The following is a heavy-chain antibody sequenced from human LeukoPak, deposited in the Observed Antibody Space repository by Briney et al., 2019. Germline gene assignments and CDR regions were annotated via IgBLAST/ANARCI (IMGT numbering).Heavy chain of an antibody. V-gene: IGHV3-30*03. CDR1: GVTFSSYG. Sequence: GGSLRLSCAASGVTFSSYGMHWVRQAPGKGLEWVALISSDGNDKLYADSVKGRFTISRDDSKSTLYLQMNSLRAEDTAVYYCTTKVIRGNSGDDYDDWGQGTLVTVSS. CDR2: ISSDGNDK. CDR3: TTKVIRGNSGDDYDD. D-gene: IGHD5-12*01. J-gene: IGHJ4*02.